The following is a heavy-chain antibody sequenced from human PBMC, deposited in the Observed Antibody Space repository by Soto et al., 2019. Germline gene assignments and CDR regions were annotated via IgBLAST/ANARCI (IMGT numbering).Heavy chain of an antibody. J-gene: IGHJ5*02. D-gene: IGHD2-8*01. CDR2: ISGSGGST. CDR1: GFTFSSYA. V-gene: IGHV3-23*01. CDR3: AKDLNSGVTRAPRWFDP. Sequence: GGVLRLSCAASGFTFSSYAMSWVRQAPGKGLEWVSAISGSGGSTYYADSVKGRFTISRDNSKNTLYLQMNSLRAEDTAVYYCAKDLNSGVTRAPRWFDPWGQGTLVTVSS.